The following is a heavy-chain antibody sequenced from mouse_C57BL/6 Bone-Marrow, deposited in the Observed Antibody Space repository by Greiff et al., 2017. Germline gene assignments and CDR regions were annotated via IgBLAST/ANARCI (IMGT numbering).Heavy chain of an antibody. CDR2: IYPGNSDT. D-gene: IGHD2-1*01. CDR3: TRSRIYYGNYNYAMDY. J-gene: IGHJ4*01. V-gene: IGHV1-5*01. Sequence: EVKVEESGTVLARPGASVKMSCKTSGYTFTSYWMHWVKQRPGQGLEWIGAIYPGNSDTSYNQKFKGKAKLTAVTSASTAYMELSSLTNEDSAVYYCTRSRIYYGNYNYAMDYWGQGTSVTVSS. CDR1: GYTFTSYW.